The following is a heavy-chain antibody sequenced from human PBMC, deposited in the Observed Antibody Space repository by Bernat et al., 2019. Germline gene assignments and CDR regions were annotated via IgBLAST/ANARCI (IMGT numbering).Heavy chain of an antibody. V-gene: IGHV3-66*01. CDR1: GFTVSSNY. CDR3: ARDISTYGYGYFDY. J-gene: IGHJ4*02. CDR2: IYSGGST. D-gene: IGHD5-18*01. Sequence: EVQLVESGGGLVQPGGSLRLSCAASGFTVSSNYMSWVRQAPGKGLAWVSVIYSGGSTNYADVVKGRFTMSRDNSRNTLYLQMNSLRAEDTAVYYCARDISTYGYGYFDYWGQGTLVTVSS.